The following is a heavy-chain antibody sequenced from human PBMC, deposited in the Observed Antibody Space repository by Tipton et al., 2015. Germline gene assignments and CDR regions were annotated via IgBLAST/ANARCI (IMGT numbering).Heavy chain of an antibody. CDR2: ISYDGSHQ. CDR3: ARDGTAHVLNVLDV. J-gene: IGHJ6*02. CDR1: GFTFDDYT. Sequence: SLRLSCAASGFTFDDYTMHWVRQAPGKGLEWVALISYDGSHQYYADSVKGRFTISRDNSRNTLYLHMNSLRAEDTAVYYCARDGTAHVLNVLDVWGQGTTVTVSS. D-gene: IGHD3-16*01. V-gene: IGHV3-33*08.